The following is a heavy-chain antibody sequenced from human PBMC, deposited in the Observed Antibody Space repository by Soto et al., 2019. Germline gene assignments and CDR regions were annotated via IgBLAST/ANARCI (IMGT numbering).Heavy chain of an antibody. J-gene: IGHJ6*02. CDR1: GASVSSGGYY. Sequence: SETLSLTCTVSGASVSSGGYYWNWIRQHPGKGLEWIGYFYDSGSTHYNPSLKSRVTISVDTSKNQFSLKVSSVTAADTAVYFCRRVVYSSSWYYGMDDWGQGTTVTVSS. V-gene: IGHV4-31*03. CDR3: RRVVYSSSWYYGMDD. D-gene: IGHD6-13*01. CDR2: FYDSGST.